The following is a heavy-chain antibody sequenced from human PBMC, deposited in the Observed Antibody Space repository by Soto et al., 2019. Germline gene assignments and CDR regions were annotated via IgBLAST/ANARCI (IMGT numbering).Heavy chain of an antibody. V-gene: IGHV4-59*01. D-gene: IGHD3-10*01. J-gene: IGHJ5*02. CDR3: ARRGMVRGVPSNWFDP. CDR1: GGSISSYY. Sequence: PSETLSLTCTVSGGSISSYYWSWIRQPPGKGLEWIGYIYDGDSANYNPSLKSRVTISVDTSKKQFSLRLSSVTAADTAVYYCARRGMVRGVPSNWFDPWGQGTLVTVSS. CDR2: IYDGDSA.